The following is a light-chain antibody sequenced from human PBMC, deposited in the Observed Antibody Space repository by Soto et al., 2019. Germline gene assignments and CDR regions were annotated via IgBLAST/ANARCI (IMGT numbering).Light chain of an antibody. J-gene: IGKJ1*01. CDR3: LQYNTYPLT. CDR1: QGIRND. Sequence: DIQMTQSPSSLSASVGDRVTITCRASQGIRNDLDWFQQKPAKAPERLIYAASSLQSGVPSRFSGSGSGTEFTLTICSLQAEVVDTYYYLQYNTYPLTFGQGTKVEIK. CDR2: AAS. V-gene: IGKV1-17*01.